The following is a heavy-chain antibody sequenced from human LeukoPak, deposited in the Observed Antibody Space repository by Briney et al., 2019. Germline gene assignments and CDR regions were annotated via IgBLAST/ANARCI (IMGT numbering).Heavy chain of an antibody. V-gene: IGHV3-64*01. CDR3: ARDTYSGSYYGYFQH. J-gene: IGHJ1*01. CDR2: ISSNGGST. D-gene: IGHD1-26*01. Sequence: GGSLRLSCAASGFTFSSYAMHWVRQAPGKGLEYVPAISSNGGSTYYANSVKGRFTISRDNSKNTLYLQMGSLRAEDMAVYYCARDTYSGSYYGYFQHWGQGTLVTVSS. CDR1: GFTFSSYA.